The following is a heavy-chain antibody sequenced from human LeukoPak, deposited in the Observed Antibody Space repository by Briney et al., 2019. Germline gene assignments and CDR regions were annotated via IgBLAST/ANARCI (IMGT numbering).Heavy chain of an antibody. V-gene: IGHV3-21*01. CDR2: ISGSSSYI. J-gene: IGHJ6*02. Sequence: GGSLRLSCAASGFTFSSYSMNCVRQAPGKGLEWVSSISGSSSYIYYADSVKGRFTISRDNTKNSLYLQMNSLRAEDTAVYYCAREGGGESIYGLDVWGQGTTVTVSS. CDR1: GFTFSSYS. D-gene: IGHD3-10*01. CDR3: AREGGGESIYGLDV.